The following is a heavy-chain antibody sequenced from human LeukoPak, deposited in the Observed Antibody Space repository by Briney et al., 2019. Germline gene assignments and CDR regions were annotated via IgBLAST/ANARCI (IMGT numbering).Heavy chain of an antibody. D-gene: IGHD3-10*01. CDR1: GFTFSTYA. CDR3: AKGLYHYYGSGSYTLDY. V-gene: IGHV3-23*01. CDR2: ISGGGTGS. J-gene: IGHJ4*02. Sequence: GGSLRLSCAASGFTFSTYAMSWVRQAPGKGLEWVSAISGGGTGSYYADSVKGRFTISRDNSKNTLYLQMNSLRAEDTAIYYCAKGLYHYYGSGSYTLDYWGQGTQVTVSS.